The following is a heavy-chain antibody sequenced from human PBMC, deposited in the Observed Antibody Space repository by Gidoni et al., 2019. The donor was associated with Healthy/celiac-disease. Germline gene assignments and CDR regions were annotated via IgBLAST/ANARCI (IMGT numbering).Heavy chain of an antibody. CDR2: IIPIFGTA. D-gene: IGHD6-13*01. J-gene: IGHJ6*03. V-gene: IGHV1-69*01. CDR1: GGTFSSYA. Sequence: QEQPVQSGAEVKKPGSSVKVSCKASGGTFSSYAISWVRQAPGQGLEWMGGIIPIFGTANYAQKFQGRVTITADESTSTAYMELSSLRSEDTAVYYCARAKMAAADYYYYYMDVWGKGTTVTVSS. CDR3: ARAKMAAADYYYYYMDV.